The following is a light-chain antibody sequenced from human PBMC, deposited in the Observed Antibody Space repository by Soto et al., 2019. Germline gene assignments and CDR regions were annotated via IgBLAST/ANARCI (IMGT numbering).Light chain of an antibody. CDR2: AAS. CDR3: QQYGSSPWT. V-gene: IGKV3-20*01. J-gene: IGKJ1*01. CDR1: QSVSSSY. Sequence: EIVLTQSPGTLSLSPGERATLSCRAIQSVSSSYLVWHQQKPGQAPRLLIYAASRRATGIPDRFSGSGSGTDFTLTISRLEPEDFAVYYCQQYGSSPWTFGQGTKVDNK.